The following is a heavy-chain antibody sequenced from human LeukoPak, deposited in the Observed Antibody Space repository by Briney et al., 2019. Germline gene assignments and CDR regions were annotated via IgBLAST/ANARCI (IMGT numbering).Heavy chain of an antibody. CDR2: ISHSSSFI. CDR1: GFSFSDYS. CDR3: AELGITMIGGV. D-gene: IGHD3-10*02. J-gene: IGHJ6*04. V-gene: IGHV3-21*01. Sequence: GGSLRLSCAASGFSFSDYSMNWARQTPGKGLEWVSFISHSSSFIYYADSVRGRFTISRDNAKNSLYLQMNSLRAEDTAVYYCAELGITMIGGVWGKGTTVTISS.